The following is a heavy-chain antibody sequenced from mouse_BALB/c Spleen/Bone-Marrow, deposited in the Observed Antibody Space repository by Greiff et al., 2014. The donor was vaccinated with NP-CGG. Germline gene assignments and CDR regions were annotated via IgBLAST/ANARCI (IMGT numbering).Heavy chain of an antibody. CDR1: GYSFTGHF. CDR3: GRGGDGYYYAMDY. CDR2: INPFNGDT. V-gene: IGHV1-20*01. J-gene: IGHJ4*01. D-gene: IGHD2-3*01. Sequence: VQLQQSGPDLVKPGASVKLSCKASGYSFTGHFLNWVRQSHGKSLEWIGRINPFNGDTFYNQKFKGKATLTVDKSSTTAHMELRSLTSEDSAVYYCGRGGDGYYYAMDYWGLGTSVTVSS.